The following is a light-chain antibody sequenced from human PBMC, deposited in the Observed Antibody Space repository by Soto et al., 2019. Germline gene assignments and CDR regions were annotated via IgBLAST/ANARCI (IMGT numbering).Light chain of an antibody. CDR1: HHVATN. CDR2: GAS. CDR3: QQYTARPPWT. Sequence: EIVMTQSPVTLSVSPGERATLSCRASHHVATNLAWYQQKPGQPPRLLIYGASTRATGVSARFSGSGSGTEXXXXXXXXXXXXXXXYYCQQYTARPPWTFGQGTRV. V-gene: IGKV3-15*01. J-gene: IGKJ1*01.